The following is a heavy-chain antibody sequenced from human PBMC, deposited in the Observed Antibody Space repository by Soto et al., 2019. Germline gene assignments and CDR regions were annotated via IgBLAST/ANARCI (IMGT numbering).Heavy chain of an antibody. D-gene: IGHD1-26*01. J-gene: IGHJ4*02. Sequence: QVQPVESGGGVVQPGGSLRLSCAASASIFKGHGMHWVRQAPGKGLEWVAIIRYDGSDEHYGDSVKGRFTISRDNSKNMLYLQMNSLRAEDTAVYYCARDGVEATTFFGFLDYWGQGTLVTVSS. V-gene: IGHV3-33*08. CDR1: ASIFKGHG. CDR3: ARDGVEATTFFGFLDY. CDR2: IRYDGSDE.